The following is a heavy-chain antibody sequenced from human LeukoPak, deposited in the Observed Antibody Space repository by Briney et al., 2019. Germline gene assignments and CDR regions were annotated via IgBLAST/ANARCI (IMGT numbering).Heavy chain of an antibody. V-gene: IGHV3-7*03. CDR2: INSDGSEG. J-gene: IGHJ3*01. D-gene: IGHD6-6*01. Sequence: SGGSLRLSCVVSGFTFSGFWMSWSRQAPGKGLEWVASINSDGSEGYYADVVKGRFTISRDNAKNSLYLQINSLRAEDTAVYYCARSSYSSSSSVWGQGTMVTVSS. CDR1: GFTFSGFW. CDR3: ARSSYSSSSSV.